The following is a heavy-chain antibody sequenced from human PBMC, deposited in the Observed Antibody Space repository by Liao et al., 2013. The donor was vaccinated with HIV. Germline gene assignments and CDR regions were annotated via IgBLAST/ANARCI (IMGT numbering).Heavy chain of an antibody. Sequence: QVQLQQWGAGLLRPSETLSLTCGVYGGSFSGYYGGWIRQTPEKGLEWIGDINYQGGIAYNPSLESRVTMSVDMSKNQFSLKLDFVTAADTAVYYCGRGPYDNPLDLWGQGTLVTVSS. V-gene: IGHV4-34*01. D-gene: IGHD3-9*01. CDR2: INYQGGI. J-gene: IGHJ4*02. CDR3: GRGPYDNPLDL. CDR1: GGSFSGYY.